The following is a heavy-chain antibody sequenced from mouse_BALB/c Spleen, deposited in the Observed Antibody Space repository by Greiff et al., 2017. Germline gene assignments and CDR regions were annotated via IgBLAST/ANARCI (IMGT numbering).Heavy chain of an antibody. Sequence: EVQLQQSGPSLVKPSQTLSLTCSVTGDSITSGYWNWIRKFPGNKLEYMGYISYSGSTYYNPSLKSRISITRDTSKNQYYLQLNSVTTEDTATYYCARREGTYYRYDEFAYWGQGTLVTVSA. J-gene: IGHJ3*01. V-gene: IGHV3-8*02. CDR2: ISYSGST. CDR3: ARREGTYYRYDEFAY. D-gene: IGHD2-14*01. CDR1: GDSITSGY.